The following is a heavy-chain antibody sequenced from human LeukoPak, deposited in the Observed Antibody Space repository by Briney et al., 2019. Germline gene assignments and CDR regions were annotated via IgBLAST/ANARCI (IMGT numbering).Heavy chain of an antibody. D-gene: IGHD2-2*01. CDR2: ISAYTGNT. CDR3: TRVASTTCDCPDYFDF. CDR1: GYTFTTFG. J-gene: IGHJ4*02. Sequence: GASVKLSCKASGYTFTTFGISWLRQAPGQGLEWMGWISAYTGNTYYAPKFQGRLTITTDPSTTTGHMELTSLRSDDTAVYYCTRVASTTCDCPDYFDFWGQGTRVTVSS. V-gene: IGHV1-18*01.